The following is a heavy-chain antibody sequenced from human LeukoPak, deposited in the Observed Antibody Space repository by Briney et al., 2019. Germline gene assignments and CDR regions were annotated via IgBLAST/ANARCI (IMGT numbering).Heavy chain of an antibody. J-gene: IGHJ4*02. CDR3: ANSHSGWYWDY. CDR1: GFTFSSYA. CDR2: ISGSGGST. D-gene: IGHD6-19*01. V-gene: IGHV3-23*01. Sequence: RGYLRLSCAASGFTFSSYAMSWVRQAPGKGLEWVSTISGSGGSTYYADSVKGRFTISRDNSENTLYLQLNSLRAEDTAVYYGANSHSGWYWDYWGQGTLVTVCS.